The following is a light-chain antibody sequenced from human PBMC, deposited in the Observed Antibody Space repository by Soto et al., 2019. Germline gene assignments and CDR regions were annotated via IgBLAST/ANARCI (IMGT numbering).Light chain of an antibody. CDR2: DAS. V-gene: IGKV1-5*01. CDR3: QQYNSYPWT. J-gene: IGKJ1*01. CDR1: QSISSW. Sequence: DIQMTQSPSTLSASVGDRVTITCRASQSISSWLAWYQQNPGKAPKLLIYDASRLESGVPSRFSGSGSGTEFTLTISILQPDDFATYYYQQYNSYPWTFGQGTKVEIK.